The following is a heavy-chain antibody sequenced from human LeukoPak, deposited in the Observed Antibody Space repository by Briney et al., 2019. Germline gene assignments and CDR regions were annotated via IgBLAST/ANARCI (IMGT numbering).Heavy chain of an antibody. D-gene: IGHD6-25*01. CDR3: VGGFTTSAQY. V-gene: IGHV3-30*02. J-gene: IGHJ4*02. CDR2: IRYDGSNK. Sequence: GGSLRLSCAASGFTFSSYGMHWVRQAPGKGLEWVAFIRYDGSNKYYADSVKGRFTISRDNSKNTVYVQMDSLRAEDTAVYYCVGGFTTSAQYWGQGTLVTVSS. CDR1: GFTFSSYG.